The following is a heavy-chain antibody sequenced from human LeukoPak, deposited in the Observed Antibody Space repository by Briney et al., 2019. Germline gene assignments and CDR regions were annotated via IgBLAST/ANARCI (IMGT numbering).Heavy chain of an antibody. CDR3: ARGSRYDYVWGSYREHNFDY. V-gene: IGHV4-34*01. CDR2: INHSGST. Sequence: SETLSLTCAVYGGSFSGYYWSWIRQPPGKGLEWIGEINHSGSTNYNPSLKSRVTVSVDTSKNQFSLKLSSVTAADTAVYYCARGSRYDYVWGSYREHNFDYWGQGTLVTVSS. D-gene: IGHD3-16*02. CDR1: GGSFSGYY. J-gene: IGHJ4*02.